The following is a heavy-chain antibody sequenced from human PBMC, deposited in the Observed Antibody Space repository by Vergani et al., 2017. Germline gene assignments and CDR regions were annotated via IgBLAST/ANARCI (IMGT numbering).Heavy chain of an antibody. V-gene: IGHV3-73*01. CDR1: GFVFSESP. D-gene: IGHD3-22*01. Sequence: VRLVESGGGVVQPGRSLRLSCAASGFVFSESPIHWVRQVPGKGLEWLGHIRRRSEHYATAYGPSLIGRATISRDDSTNTAYLQLSSLRSEDTAVYYCARVGQNYYDSSGYHNRYYFDYWGQGTLVTVSS. CDR3: ARVGQNYYDSSGYHNRYYFDY. CDR2: IRRRSEHYAT. J-gene: IGHJ4*02.